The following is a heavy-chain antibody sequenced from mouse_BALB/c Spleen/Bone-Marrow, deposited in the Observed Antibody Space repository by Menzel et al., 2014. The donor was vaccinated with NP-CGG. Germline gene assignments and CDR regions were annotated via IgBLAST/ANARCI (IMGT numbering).Heavy chain of an antibody. D-gene: IGHD2-14*01. CDR2: IDPYNGDT. Sequence: LVESGPELVKPGASVKVSCKASGYSFTDYNMYCVKQSHGKGLEWIGYIDPYNGDTTYNQKFKGKATLTVDKSSSTAFIHLNSLTSEDSAVYYCTRYYRYDYWYFDVWGTGTTVTVSS. V-gene: IGHV1S135*01. CDR1: GYSFTDYN. CDR3: TRYYRYDYWYFDV. J-gene: IGHJ1*03.